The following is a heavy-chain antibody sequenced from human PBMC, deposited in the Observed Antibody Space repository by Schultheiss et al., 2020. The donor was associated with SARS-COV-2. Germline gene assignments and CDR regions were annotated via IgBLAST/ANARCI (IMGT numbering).Heavy chain of an antibody. CDR3: ASVGPLTIVATMSWYFDL. Sequence: GGSLRLSCAASGFTFSSYEMNWVRQAPGKGLEWVSYISSSGSTIYYADSVKGRFTISRHNSKNTLYLQMNSLRAEDTAVYYCASVGPLTIVATMSWYFDLWGRGTLVTVSS. CDR2: ISSSGSTI. CDR1: GFTFSSYE. V-gene: IGHV3-48*03. J-gene: IGHJ2*01. D-gene: IGHD5-12*01.